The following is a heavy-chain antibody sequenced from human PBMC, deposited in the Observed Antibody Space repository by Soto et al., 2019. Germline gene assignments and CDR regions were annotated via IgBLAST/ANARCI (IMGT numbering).Heavy chain of an antibody. CDR1: GYTFTGYY. Sequence: ASVKVSCKASGYTFTGYYMHWVRQAPGQGLEWMGWISPNNGNTNYAQNLQGRVTMTTDTSTTTAYMELRSLRSDDTAVYYCARGTTVTTTPTYYYMDVWGNGTTVTVSS. J-gene: IGHJ6*03. CDR2: ISPNNGNT. D-gene: IGHD4-4*01. V-gene: IGHV1-18*04. CDR3: ARGTTVTTTPTYYYMDV.